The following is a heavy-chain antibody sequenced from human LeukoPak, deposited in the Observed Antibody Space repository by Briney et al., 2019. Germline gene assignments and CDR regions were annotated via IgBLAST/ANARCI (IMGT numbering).Heavy chain of an antibody. Sequence: GESLKISCKGSGYSFTSYWIGRVRQMPGKGLECMGIIYPGDSDTRYSPSFQGQVTISADKSISTAYLQWSSLKASDTDMHYYARLDYYYYYMDVWGKGTTVTVSS. CDR1: GYSFTSYW. CDR3: ARLDYYYYYMDV. CDR2: IYPGDSDT. V-gene: IGHV5-51*01. J-gene: IGHJ6*03.